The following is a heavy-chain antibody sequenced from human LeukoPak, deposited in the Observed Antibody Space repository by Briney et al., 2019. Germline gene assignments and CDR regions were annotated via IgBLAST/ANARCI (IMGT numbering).Heavy chain of an antibody. V-gene: IGHV1-2*02. Sequence: ASVKVSCKASGYTFTGYYMHWVRQAPGQGLEWMGWINPNSGGTNYAQKFQGRGTMTRDTCISTAYMELSRLRSDDTAVYYCARIPRYPIIRAFDIWGQGTMVTVSS. CDR1: GYTFTGYY. CDR2: INPNSGGT. J-gene: IGHJ3*02. D-gene: IGHD1-1*01. CDR3: ARIPRYPIIRAFDI.